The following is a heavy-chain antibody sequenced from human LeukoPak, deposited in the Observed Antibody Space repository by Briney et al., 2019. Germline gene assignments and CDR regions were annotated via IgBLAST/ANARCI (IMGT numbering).Heavy chain of an antibody. D-gene: IGHD6-6*01. CDR2: INHSGST. J-gene: IGHJ4*02. CDR3: ARGKEYSRNFDY. Sequence: SETLSLTCTVSGGSISSSSYYWGWIRQPPGKGLEWIGEINHSGSTNYNPSLKSRVTISVDTSKNQFSLKLSSVTAADTAVYYCARGKEYSRNFDYWGQGTLVTVSS. V-gene: IGHV4-39*07. CDR1: GGSISSSSYY.